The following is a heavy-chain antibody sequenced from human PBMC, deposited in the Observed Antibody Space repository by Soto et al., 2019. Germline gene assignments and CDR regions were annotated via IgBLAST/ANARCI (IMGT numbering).Heavy chain of an antibody. Sequence: ASVKVSCKASGGTFSSYAISWVRQAPGQGLEWMGGIIPIFGTANYAQKFQGRVTITADESTSTAYMELSSLRSEDTAVYYCARLSGIAVAGTLGDYGYWGQGTLVTVSS. CDR1: GGTFSSYA. J-gene: IGHJ4*02. CDR3: ARLSGIAVAGTLGDYGY. V-gene: IGHV1-69*13. D-gene: IGHD6-19*01. CDR2: IIPIFGTA.